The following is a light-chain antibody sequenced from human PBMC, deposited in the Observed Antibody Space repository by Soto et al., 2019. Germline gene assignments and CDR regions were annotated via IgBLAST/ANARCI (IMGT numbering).Light chain of an antibody. J-gene: IGLJ3*02. CDR2: SDS. CDR3: QVWDSTSDHRGV. V-gene: IGLV3-21*02. Sequence: SYELTQPPSVSVAPGQTARISCGGNNIGSKSVHWYQQKPGQAPVLVVYSDSDRPSGIPERFSGSNSGNTATLTISRVGAGDEADYYCQVWDSTSDHRGVFGGGTQLTVL. CDR1: NIGSKS.